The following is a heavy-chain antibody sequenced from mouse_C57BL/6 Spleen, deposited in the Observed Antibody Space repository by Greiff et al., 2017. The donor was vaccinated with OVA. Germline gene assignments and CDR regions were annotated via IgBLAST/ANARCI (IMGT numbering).Heavy chain of an antibody. V-gene: IGHV5-17*01. D-gene: IGHD3-1*01. CDR1: GFTFSDYG. Sequence: EVKLMESGGGLVKPGGSLNLSCAASGFTFSDYGMHWVRQAPEKGLEWVAYISSGSSTIYYADTVKGRFTISRDNAKNTLFLQMTSLRSEDTAMYYCARGGANSPFAYWGQGTLVTVSA. CDR2: ISSGSSTI. CDR3: ARGGANSPFAY. J-gene: IGHJ3*01.